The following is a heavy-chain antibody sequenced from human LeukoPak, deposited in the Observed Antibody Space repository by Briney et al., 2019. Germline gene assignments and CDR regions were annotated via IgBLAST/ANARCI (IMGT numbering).Heavy chain of an antibody. CDR1: GFTFSSYA. CDR3: ARSPPIYYYDSSGYYYSPYYYGMDV. V-gene: IGHV3-30-3*01. J-gene: IGHJ6*02. CDR2: ISYDGSNK. D-gene: IGHD3-22*01. Sequence: PGGSLRLSCAASGFTFSSYAMHWVRQAPGKGLEWAAVISYDGSNKYYADSVKGRFTISRDNSKNALYLQMNSLRAEDTAVYYCARSPPIYYYDSSGYYYSPYYYGMDVWGQGTTVTVSS.